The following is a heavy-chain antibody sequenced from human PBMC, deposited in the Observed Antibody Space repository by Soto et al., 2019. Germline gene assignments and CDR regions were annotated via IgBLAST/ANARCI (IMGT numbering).Heavy chain of an antibody. CDR2: LSSSSSYI. V-gene: IGHV3-21*01. CDR1: GFTFSSYS. CDR3: ARDVYSSSWNAY. D-gene: IGHD6-13*01. J-gene: IGHJ4*02. Sequence: GGSLRLSCAASGFTFSSYSMNWVRQAPGKGLEWVSSLSSSSSYIYYADSVKGRFTISRDNAKNSLYLQMNSLRAEDTAVYYCARDVYSSSWNAYWGQGPQVTVSS.